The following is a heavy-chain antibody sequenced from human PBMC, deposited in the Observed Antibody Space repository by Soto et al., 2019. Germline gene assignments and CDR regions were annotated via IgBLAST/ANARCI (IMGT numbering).Heavy chain of an antibody. J-gene: IGHJ3*02. Sequence: QVQLQESGPGLVKPSETLSLICTVSADSLRGYAWTWIRQPPGKGLEWLGLTYYDGTTNYNPSLKSRLTISIDTSNNQFSLRLTSVSAADTAVYFCARLWGPDNWGLQAFDIWGQGAMVTVSS. CDR3: ARLWGPDNWGLQAFDI. D-gene: IGHD7-27*01. CDR2: TYYDGTT. CDR1: ADSLRGYA. V-gene: IGHV4-59*01.